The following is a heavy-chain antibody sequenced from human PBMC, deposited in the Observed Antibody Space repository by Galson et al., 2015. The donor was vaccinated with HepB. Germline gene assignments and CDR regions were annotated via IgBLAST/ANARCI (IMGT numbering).Heavy chain of an antibody. CDR3: ARDGREQWLLKGDYGMDV. CDR2: INPSGGST. V-gene: IGHV1-46*03. J-gene: IGHJ6*02. D-gene: IGHD6-19*01. Sequence: SVKVSCKASGYTFTSYYMHWVRQAPGQGLGWMGIINPSGGSTSYAQKFQGRVTMTRDTSTSTVYMELSSPRSEDTAVYYCARDGREQWLLKGDYGMDVWGQGTTVTVSS. CDR1: GYTFTSYY.